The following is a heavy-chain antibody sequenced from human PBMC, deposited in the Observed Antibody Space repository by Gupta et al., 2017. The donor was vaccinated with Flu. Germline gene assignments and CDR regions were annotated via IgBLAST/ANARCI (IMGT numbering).Heavy chain of an antibody. CDR2: IYYSGST. CDR1: GGSISSSSYY. V-gene: IGHV4-39*01. D-gene: IGHD4-17*01. Sequence: QLQLQESGPGLVKPSETLSLTCTVSGGSISSSSYYWGWIRQPPGKGLEWIGSIYYSGSTYYNPSLKSRVTISVDTSKNQFSLKLSSVTAADTAVYYCASLQPTAYYYYYMDVWGKGTTVTVSS. CDR3: ASLQPTAYYYYYMDV. J-gene: IGHJ6*03.